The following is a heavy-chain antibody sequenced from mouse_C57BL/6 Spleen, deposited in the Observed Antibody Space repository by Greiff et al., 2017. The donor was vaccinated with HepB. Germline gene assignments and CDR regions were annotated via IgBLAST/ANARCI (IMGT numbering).Heavy chain of an antibody. Sequence: QVQLQQPGAELVKPGASVKLSCKASGYTFTSYWMHWVKQRPGQGLEWIGMIHPNSGSTNYNEKFKSKATLTVDKSSSTAYMQLSSLTSEDSAVYYCARSGEFYYYGSSADDWGQGTTLTVAS. V-gene: IGHV1-64*01. J-gene: IGHJ2*01. CDR2: IHPNSGST. D-gene: IGHD1-1*01. CDR1: GYTFTSYW. CDR3: ARSGEFYYYGSSADD.